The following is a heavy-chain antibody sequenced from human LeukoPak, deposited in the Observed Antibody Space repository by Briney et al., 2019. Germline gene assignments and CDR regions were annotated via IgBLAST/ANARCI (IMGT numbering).Heavy chain of an antibody. CDR1: GGSISSYY. CDR3: AKDVAVAGTAGAGALDI. Sequence: SETLSLTCTVSGGSISSYYWSWIGQPPGKGLEWIGYIYYSGSTNYNPSLKSRVTMSVDTSNNHFSLKLSSVTAADTAVYYCAKDVAVAGTAGAGALDIWGQGTMVTVSS. CDR2: IYYSGST. J-gene: IGHJ3*02. V-gene: IGHV4-59*01. D-gene: IGHD6-19*01.